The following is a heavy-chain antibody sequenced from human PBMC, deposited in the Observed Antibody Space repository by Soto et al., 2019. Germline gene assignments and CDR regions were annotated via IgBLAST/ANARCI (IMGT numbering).Heavy chain of an antibody. Sequence: QVQLVQSGAEVKKPGASVKVSCKASGYTFTAYYMHWVRQAPGQGLEWMGWINPNTGGTNYAQKFQGWVTMTRDTSISTAYMELSSLTSDDTAVFFCARDRGSSDAFDIWGQGTMVTVSS. CDR1: GYTFTAYY. CDR2: INPNTGGT. V-gene: IGHV1-2*04. CDR3: ARDRGSSDAFDI. J-gene: IGHJ3*02. D-gene: IGHD6-13*01.